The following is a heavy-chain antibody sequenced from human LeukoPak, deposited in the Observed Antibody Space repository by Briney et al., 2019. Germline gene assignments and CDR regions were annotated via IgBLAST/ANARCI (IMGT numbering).Heavy chain of an antibody. D-gene: IGHD2-15*01. CDR3: ARDLNIVVVVAATPFDY. J-gene: IGHJ4*02. CDR1: GFTFSSYS. V-gene: IGHV3-21*01. CDR2: ISSSSSSYI. Sequence: GGSLRLSCAASGFTFSSYSMNWVRQAPGRGLEWVSSISSSSSSYIYYADSVKGRFTISRDNAKNSLYLQMDSLRAEDTAVYYCARDLNIVVVVAATPFDYWGQGTLVTVSS.